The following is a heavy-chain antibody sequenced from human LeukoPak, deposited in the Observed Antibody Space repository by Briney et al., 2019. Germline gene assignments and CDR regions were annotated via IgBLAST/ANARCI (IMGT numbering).Heavy chain of an antibody. J-gene: IGHJ4*02. D-gene: IGHD5-24*01. CDR3: ARIGYNHYFDY. CDR2: INPNSGGT. Sequence: ASVKVSCKASGYTFTVYYIHWVRQAPGQGLEWMGWINPNSGGTNYAQTFQGRVTMTRDTSITTAYLELSRLRSDDTAVYYCARIGYNHYFDYWGQGTLVTVSS. CDR1: GYTFTVYY. V-gene: IGHV1-2*02.